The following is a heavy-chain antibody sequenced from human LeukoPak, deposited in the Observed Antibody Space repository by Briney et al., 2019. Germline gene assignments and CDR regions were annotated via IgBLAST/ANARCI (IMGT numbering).Heavy chain of an antibody. CDR3: ARDLSGWYFDY. Sequence: PGGSLRLSCAASGFTFSSYAMHWVRQAPGKGLEWVSSISSSSSYIYYADSVKGRFTISRDNAKNSLYLQMNSLRAEDTAVYYCARDLSGWYFDYWGQGTLVTVSS. CDR1: GFTFSSYA. CDR2: ISSSSSYI. D-gene: IGHD6-19*01. V-gene: IGHV3-21*01. J-gene: IGHJ4*02.